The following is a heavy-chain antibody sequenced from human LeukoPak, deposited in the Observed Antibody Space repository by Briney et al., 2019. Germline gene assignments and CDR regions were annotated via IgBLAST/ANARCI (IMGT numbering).Heavy chain of an antibody. Sequence: ASVRVSCKASGYTFTGYYIHWVRQAPGQGLEWMGWINPNSGDTYYAQKFQGRVTMTRDTSISTAYMEVSRLRAEDTAVYYCARAHLYYYDSSGYYYSLDSPGAFDIWGQGTMVTVSS. CDR2: INPNSGDT. CDR1: GYTFTGYY. J-gene: IGHJ3*02. CDR3: ARAHLYYYDSSGYYYSLDSPGAFDI. D-gene: IGHD3-22*01. V-gene: IGHV1-2*02.